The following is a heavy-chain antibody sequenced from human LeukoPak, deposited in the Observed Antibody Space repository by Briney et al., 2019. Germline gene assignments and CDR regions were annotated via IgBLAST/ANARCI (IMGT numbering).Heavy chain of an antibody. V-gene: IGHV3-30*04. J-gene: IGHJ4*02. Sequence: PGGSLRLSCAASGFTFTRYTMHWVRQAPGKGLQWVAVVLYDGSNKYYADSVKGRFTLSRDNSKNTLSLQMNTLRADDTAVYYCVRDNYGGILDFWGQGTLVTVSS. CDR1: GFTFTRYT. CDR3: VRDNYGGILDF. D-gene: IGHD2-21*01. CDR2: VLYDGSNK.